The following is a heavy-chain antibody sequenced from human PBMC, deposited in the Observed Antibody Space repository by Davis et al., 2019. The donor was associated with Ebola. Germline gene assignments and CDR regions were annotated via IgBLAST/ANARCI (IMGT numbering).Heavy chain of an antibody. J-gene: IGHJ5*02. Sequence: SETLSLTCTVSGGSISSGDYYWSWIRQPPGKGLEWIGYIYYSGSTYYNPSLKSRLTMALDTSKNQFSLKLTSVTASDTAVYYCARDARANSVAGFDPWGQGTLVTVSS. CDR2: IYYSGST. D-gene: IGHD4-23*01. CDR3: ARDARANSVAGFDP. CDR1: GGSISSGDYY. V-gene: IGHV4-30-4*01.